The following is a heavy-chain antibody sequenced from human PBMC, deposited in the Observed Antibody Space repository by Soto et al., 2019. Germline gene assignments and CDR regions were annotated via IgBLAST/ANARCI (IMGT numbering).Heavy chain of an antibody. CDR2: IYYSGST. D-gene: IGHD2-21*02. V-gene: IGHV4-39*01. CDR1: GGSISSSSYY. J-gene: IGHJ6*03. CDR3: ARQDYGLVTDEGYYMDV. Sequence: SETLSLTCTVSGGSISSSSYYWGWIRQPPGKGLEWIGSIYYSGSTYYNPSLKSRVTISVDTSKNQFSLKLSSVTAADTAVYYCARQDYGLVTDEGYYMDVWGKGTTVTVSS.